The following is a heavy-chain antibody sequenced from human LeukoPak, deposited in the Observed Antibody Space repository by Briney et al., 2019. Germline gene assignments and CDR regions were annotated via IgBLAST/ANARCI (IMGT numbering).Heavy chain of an antibody. D-gene: IGHD6-6*01. CDR2: IYHSGST. Sequence: SETLSLTCTVSAGSISSSSYSWGWIRQPPGKGLEWIGEIYHSGSTNYNPSLKSRVTISVDKSKNQFSLKLSSVTAADTAVYYCARARYSSSSLDYWGQGTLVTVSS. V-gene: IGHV4-39*07. CDR3: ARARYSSSSLDY. CDR1: AGSISSSSYS. J-gene: IGHJ4*02.